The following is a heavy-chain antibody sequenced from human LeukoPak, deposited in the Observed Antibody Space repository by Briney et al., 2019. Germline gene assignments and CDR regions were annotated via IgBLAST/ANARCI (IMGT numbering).Heavy chain of an antibody. J-gene: IGHJ6*02. CDR3: AKDRVRLYTSTLGVFYGMDV. V-gene: IGHV3-23*01. CDR1: GFTFSSYA. Sequence: GGSLRLSCAASGFTFSSYAMSWVRQAPGKGLEWVSAISGSGGSTYYADSVKGRFTISRDNSKNTLYLQMNSLRAEDTAVYYCAKDRVRLYTSTLGVFYGMDVWGQGTTVTVSS. D-gene: IGHD6-13*01. CDR2: ISGSGGST.